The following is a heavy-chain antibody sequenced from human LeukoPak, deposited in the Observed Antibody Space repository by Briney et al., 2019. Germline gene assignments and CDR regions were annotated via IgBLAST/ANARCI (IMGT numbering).Heavy chain of an antibody. J-gene: IGHJ4*02. CDR1: GGSISSSSYY. V-gene: IGHV4-39*07. Sequence: PSETLSLTCTVSGGSISSSSYYWGWIRQPPGKGLEWIGSIYYSGGTYYNPSLKSRVTISVDTSKNQFSLKLSSVTAADTAVYYCARVWIDSSSPPLHYWGQGTLVTVSS. CDR2: IYYSGGT. D-gene: IGHD6-6*01. CDR3: ARVWIDSSSPPLHY.